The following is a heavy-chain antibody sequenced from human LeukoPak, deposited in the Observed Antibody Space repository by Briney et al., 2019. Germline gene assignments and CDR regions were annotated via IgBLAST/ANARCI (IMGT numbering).Heavy chain of an antibody. CDR3: AREMGATDAFDI. Sequence: GGSLRLSCAASGFTFSSYSMNWVRQAPGKELEWVSSISSSSSYIYYADSVKGRFTISRDNAKNSLYLQMNSLRAEDTAVYYCAREMGATDAFDIWGQGTMVTVSS. J-gene: IGHJ3*02. CDR2: ISSSSSYI. V-gene: IGHV3-21*01. CDR1: GFTFSSYS. D-gene: IGHD1-26*01.